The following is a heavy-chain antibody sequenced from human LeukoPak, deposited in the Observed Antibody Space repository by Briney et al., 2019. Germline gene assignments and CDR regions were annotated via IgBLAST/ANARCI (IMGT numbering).Heavy chain of an antibody. Sequence: PSETLSLTGAVDGGSCSGFYWSWIRQAPGKGLEGIGKINHSGSTNYNPSLKRRVTISVHKSKNQFSLKLSSVTAADTAVYYCARGGYSSSFGYWGQGTLVTVSS. CDR2: INHSGST. J-gene: IGHJ4*02. D-gene: IGHD6-13*01. V-gene: IGHV4-34*01. CDR1: GGSCSGFY. CDR3: ARGGYSSSFGY.